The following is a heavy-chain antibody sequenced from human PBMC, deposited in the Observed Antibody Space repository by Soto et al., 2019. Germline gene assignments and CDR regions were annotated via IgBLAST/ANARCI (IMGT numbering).Heavy chain of an antibody. D-gene: IGHD2-2*01. J-gene: IGHJ4*02. CDR3: CSTIVVPAANALGLIDY. CDR1: GGSISSSSYY. V-gene: IGHV4-39*01. Sequence: QLQLQESGPGLVKPSETLSLTCTVSGGSISSSSYYWGWIRQPPGKGLEWIGSIYYSGSTYYNPSLKSRVTISVDTSKNQFSLKLSSVTAADTAVYYCCSTIVVPAANALGLIDYWGQGTLVTVSS. CDR2: IYYSGST.